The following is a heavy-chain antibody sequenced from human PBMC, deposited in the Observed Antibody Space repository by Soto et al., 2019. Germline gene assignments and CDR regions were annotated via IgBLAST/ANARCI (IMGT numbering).Heavy chain of an antibody. CDR3: ARDSYYDFWSGYYNRHYYYYYMDV. Sequence: QVQLVESGGGLVKPGGSLRLSCAASGFTFSDYYMSWIRQAPGKGLEWVSYISSSGSTIYYADSVMGRFTISRDNAKNSLYLQMNSLRAEDTAVYYCARDSYYDFWSGYYNRHYYYYYMDVWGKGTTVTVSS. D-gene: IGHD3-3*01. CDR2: ISSSGSTI. J-gene: IGHJ6*03. CDR1: GFTFSDYY. V-gene: IGHV3-11*01.